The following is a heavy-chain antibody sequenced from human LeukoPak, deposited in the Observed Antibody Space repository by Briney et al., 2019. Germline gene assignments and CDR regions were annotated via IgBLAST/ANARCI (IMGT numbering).Heavy chain of an antibody. J-gene: IGHJ4*02. CDR1: GFTFSSYA. V-gene: IGHV3-23*01. CDR2: ICGSGGST. Sequence: GGSLRLSCAASGFTFSSYAMSWVRQAPGKGLEWVSAICGSGGSTYYADSVKGRFTISRDNSKNTLYLQMNSLRAEDTAVYYCAKHPSYCSGGSCLLYFDYWGQGTLVTVSS. CDR3: AKHPSYCSGGSCLLYFDY. D-gene: IGHD2-15*01.